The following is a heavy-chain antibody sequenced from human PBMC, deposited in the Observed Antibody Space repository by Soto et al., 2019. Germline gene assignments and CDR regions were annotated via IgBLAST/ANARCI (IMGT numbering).Heavy chain of an antibody. D-gene: IGHD1-26*01. CDR2: TYYRSKWYN. Sequence: QVQLQQSGPGLVKPSQTLSLTCAISGDSVSSKSAAWNWIRQSPSRGLEWLGRTYYRSKWYNDFAVSVKSRITTNPDTAKNHFSLQLNSVTPADTAVYYCARARVGAWEIGWFDPWGQGTLVTVSS. V-gene: IGHV6-1*01. J-gene: IGHJ5*02. CDR1: GDSVSSKSAA. CDR3: ARARVGAWEIGWFDP.